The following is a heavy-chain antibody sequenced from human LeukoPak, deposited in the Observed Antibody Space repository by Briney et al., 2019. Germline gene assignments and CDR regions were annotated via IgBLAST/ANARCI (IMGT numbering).Heavy chain of an antibody. D-gene: IGHD2-8*01. J-gene: IGHJ4*02. CDR2: ISYDGHNE. V-gene: IGHV3-30*18. Sequence: GRSLKLSCAASGFTFSGYGMHWVRQAPGKGLEWVAVISYDGHNEYYADSVKGRFTISRDNSKNTVLLQMNSLRVEDTAMYYCAKEGTRMASSYFDYWGQGTLITVSS. CDR3: AKEGTRMASSYFDY. CDR1: GFTFSGYG.